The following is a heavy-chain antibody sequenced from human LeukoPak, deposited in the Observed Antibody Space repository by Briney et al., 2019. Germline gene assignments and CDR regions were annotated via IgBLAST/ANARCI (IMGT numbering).Heavy chain of an antibody. CDR2: MNPNSGNT. Sequence: ASVTVSCKASGYTFTSYDINWVRQATGQGLEWMGWMNPNSGNTGYAQKFQGRVTMTTDTSTSTAYMELRSLRSDDTAVYYCARAGFCSSTSCYKPEYYYGMDVWGQGTTVTVSS. V-gene: IGHV1-8*01. CDR1: GYTFTSYD. CDR3: ARAGFCSSTSCYKPEYYYGMDV. D-gene: IGHD2-2*01. J-gene: IGHJ6*02.